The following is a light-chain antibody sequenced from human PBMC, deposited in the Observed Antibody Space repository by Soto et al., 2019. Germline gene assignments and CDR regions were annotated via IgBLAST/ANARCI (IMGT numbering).Light chain of an antibody. CDR1: SSDVGGHNY. V-gene: IGLV2-8*01. CDR3: SSYAGINTLV. Sequence: QSALTQPPSASGSPGQSVTISCTGTSSDVGGHNYVSRYQQRPGKAPKLIIYEVTQRPSGVSDRFSGSKSGNTATLTVSGLQAEDEADYHCSSYAGINTLVFGGGTKLTVL. CDR2: EVT. J-gene: IGLJ2*01.